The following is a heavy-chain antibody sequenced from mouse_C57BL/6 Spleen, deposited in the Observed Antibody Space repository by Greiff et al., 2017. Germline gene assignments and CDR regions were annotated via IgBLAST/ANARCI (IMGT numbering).Heavy chain of an antibody. CDR3: AGRDYYGSSHWDFDV. J-gene: IGHJ1*03. CDR2: IDPETGGT. V-gene: IGHV1-15*01. D-gene: IGHD1-1*01. CDR1: GYTFTDYE. Sequence: QVQLQQSGAELVRPGASVTLSCKASGYTFTDYEMHWVKQTPVHGLEWIGAIDPETGGTAYNQKFKGKAILTADKSSSTAYMELRSLTSEDSAVYYGAGRDYYGSSHWDFDVWGTGTTVTVSS.